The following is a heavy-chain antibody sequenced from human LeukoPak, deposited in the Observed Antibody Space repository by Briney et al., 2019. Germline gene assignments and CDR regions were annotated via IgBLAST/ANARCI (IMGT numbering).Heavy chain of an antibody. CDR1: GFTFSSYA. CDR2: ISYDGSNK. J-gene: IGHJ3*02. D-gene: IGHD3-3*01. CDR3: ARERYDFWSGHNDAFDI. Sequence: GGSLRLSCAASGFTFSSYAMHWVRQAPGKGLEWGAVISYDGSNKYYADSVKGRFTISRDNSKNTLYLQMNSRRAEDTAVYYCARERYDFWSGHNDAFDIWGQGTMVTVSS. V-gene: IGHV3-30-3*01.